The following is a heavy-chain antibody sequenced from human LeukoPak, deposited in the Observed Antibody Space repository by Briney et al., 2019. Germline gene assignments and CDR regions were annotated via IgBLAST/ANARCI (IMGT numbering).Heavy chain of an antibody. V-gene: IGHV3-7*03. D-gene: IGHD3-22*01. CDR2: INLDGSEI. Sequence: PGWSLRLSCESSGFVFGHSWMSWVRQAPGKGLEWVANINLDGSEINYLDSLTGRLTISRDNAKDSLYLQMNGLRAEDTAVYFCVRDRGYSTFDYWGQGTLVTVSS. J-gene: IGHJ4*02. CDR3: VRDRGYSTFDY. CDR1: GFVFGHSW.